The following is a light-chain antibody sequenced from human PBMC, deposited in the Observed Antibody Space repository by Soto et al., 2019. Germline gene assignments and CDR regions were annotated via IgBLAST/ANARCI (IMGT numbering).Light chain of an antibody. V-gene: IGKV3-11*01. CDR2: DAS. J-gene: IGKJ2*01. CDR1: QSVSSY. CDR3: QQRRNWPLMYT. Sequence: EIVLTQSPATLSLSPGERATLSCRASQSVSSYLAWYQQNPGQAPRLLIYDASNRATGIPARFSGSGSGTDFSLSSRSLEPEDFAVYDCQQRRNWPLMYTFGQGTKLEIK.